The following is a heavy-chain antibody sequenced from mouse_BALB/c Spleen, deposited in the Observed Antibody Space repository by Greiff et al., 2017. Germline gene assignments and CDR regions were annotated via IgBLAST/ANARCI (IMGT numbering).Heavy chain of an antibody. Sequence: VQLQQSGAELVRPGTSVKVSCKASGYAFTNYLIEWVKQRPGQGLEWIGVINPGSGGTNYNEKFKGKATLTADKSSSTAYMQLSSLTSDDSAVYFCARLYGSIFAYWGQGTLVTVSA. CDR1: GYAFTNYL. CDR3: ARLYGSIFAY. D-gene: IGHD1-1*01. V-gene: IGHV1-54*01. J-gene: IGHJ3*01. CDR2: INPGSGGT.